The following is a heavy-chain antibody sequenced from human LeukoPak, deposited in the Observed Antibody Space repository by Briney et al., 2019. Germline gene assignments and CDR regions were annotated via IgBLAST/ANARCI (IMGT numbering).Heavy chain of an antibody. V-gene: IGHV3-30*19. CDR2: ISYDGSNI. D-gene: IGHD6-19*01. J-gene: IGHJ4*02. CDR3: ARDNGSGWYYFDY. CDR1: GFTFSSYG. Sequence: GGSLRLSCAASGFTFSSYGMHWVRQTPGKGLEWVAIISYDGSNIYYADSVKGRFTISRDNSKNTLYLQMNSLRREDTAVYYCARDNGSGWYYFDYWGQGTLVTVSS.